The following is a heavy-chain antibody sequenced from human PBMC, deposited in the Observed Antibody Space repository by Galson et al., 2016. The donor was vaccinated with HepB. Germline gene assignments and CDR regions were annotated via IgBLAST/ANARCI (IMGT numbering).Heavy chain of an antibody. V-gene: IGHV3-33*01. CDR3: ASEAPILAPTLDY. CDR1: GFTFSRNG. CDR2: IWCDGSNK. Sequence: SLRLSCAASGFTFSRNGMHWVRQAPGKGLEWVAVIWCDGSNKYHADSVKGRFTISRDNSKNTLYLQMNSLRAEDTAVYYCASEAPILAPTLDYWGQGTLVTVSS. D-gene: IGHD2/OR15-2a*01. J-gene: IGHJ4*02.